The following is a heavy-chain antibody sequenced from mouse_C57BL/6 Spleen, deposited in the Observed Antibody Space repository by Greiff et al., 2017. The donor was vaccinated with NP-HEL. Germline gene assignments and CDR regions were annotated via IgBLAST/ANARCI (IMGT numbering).Heavy chain of an antibody. V-gene: IGHV1-80*01. CDR1: GYAFSSYW. CDR2: IYPGDGDT. J-gene: IGHJ1*03. D-gene: IGHD2-5*01. CDR3: ARSGYSNYGGYVDV. Sequence: VQLQQSGAELVKPGASVKISCKASGYAFSSYWMNWVKQRPGKGLEWIGQIYPGDGDTNYNGKFKGKATLTADISSSTAYMQLSSLTSEDSAVYFCARSGYSNYGGYVDVWGTGTTVTVAS.